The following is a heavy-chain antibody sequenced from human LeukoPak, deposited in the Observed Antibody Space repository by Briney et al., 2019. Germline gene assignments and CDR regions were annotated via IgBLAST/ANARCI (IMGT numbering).Heavy chain of an antibody. V-gene: IGHV4-34*01. Sequence: SETLSLTCAVYGGSFSGYYWYWIRQPPGKGLEWIGEINHSGSTNYSPSLKSRVTISVDTSKNQFSLRLRSVTAADTAVYYCARGTHWFDPWGQGTLVTVSS. J-gene: IGHJ5*02. CDR2: INHSGST. D-gene: IGHD2-15*01. CDR1: GGSFSGYY. CDR3: ARGTHWFDP.